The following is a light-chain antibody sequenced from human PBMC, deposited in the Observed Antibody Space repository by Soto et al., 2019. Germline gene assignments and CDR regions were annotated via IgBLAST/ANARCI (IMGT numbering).Light chain of an antibody. CDR2: WAS. J-gene: IGKJ4*01. Sequence: DIVMTQSPDSLAVSLGERATINCKSSQSVLYSSKKRNHLAWYQQRPGQPPKVLIYWASTRESGVTDRFSGSWSRLDFSLTISFLLAEDVAGYYCQQYYSTPSFGGETKVETK. CDR3: QQYYSTPS. CDR1: QSVLYSSKKRNH. V-gene: IGKV4-1*01.